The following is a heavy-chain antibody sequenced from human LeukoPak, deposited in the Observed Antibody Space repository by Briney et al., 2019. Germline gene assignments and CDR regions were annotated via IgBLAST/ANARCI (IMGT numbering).Heavy chain of an antibody. CDR3: AKDRSKVIDY. CDR2: IKQDGSEE. V-gene: IGHV3-7*01. Sequence: PGGSLRLSCAASGLTFSSYSMNWVRQAPGKGLEWVAIIKQDGSEEYYVDSVKGRFTISRDNAKNSLYLQMNSLRADDTAVYYCAKDRSKVIDYWGQGTLVTVSS. D-gene: IGHD3-22*01. CDR1: GLTFSSYS. J-gene: IGHJ4*02.